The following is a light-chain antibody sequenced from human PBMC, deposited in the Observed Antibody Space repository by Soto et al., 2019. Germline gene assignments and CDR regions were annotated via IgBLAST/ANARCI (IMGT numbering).Light chain of an antibody. CDR3: SSYTSSSTPRV. V-gene: IGLV2-14*01. J-gene: IGLJ1*01. CDR1: SSDAGGYNY. Sequence: QSALTQPASVSGSPGQSITISCTGTSSDAGGYNYVYWYQQHPGKAPKLMIYDVSNRPSGVSNRFSGSKSGNTASLTISGLQAEDEADYYCSSYTSSSTPRVFGTGTKLTVL. CDR2: DVS.